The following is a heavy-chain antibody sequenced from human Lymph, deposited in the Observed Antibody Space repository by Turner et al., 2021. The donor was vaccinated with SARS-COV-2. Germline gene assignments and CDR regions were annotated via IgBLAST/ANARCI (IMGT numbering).Heavy chain of an antibody. J-gene: IGHJ4*02. CDR2: INPNSGVT. V-gene: IGHV1-2*02. Sequence: QVQLVPSGTEVKTPGAAVEVSCKAPGNTFTGYYMHWVRQAPGQGLECMGWINPNSGVTNYAQKFQGRFTMTRDTSISTAYMELSRLRSDDTAVYYCARSRDLQSMVRGVDPFDYWGQGTLVTVSS. CDR1: GNTFTGYY. D-gene: IGHD3-10*01. CDR3: ARSRDLQSMVRGVDPFDY.